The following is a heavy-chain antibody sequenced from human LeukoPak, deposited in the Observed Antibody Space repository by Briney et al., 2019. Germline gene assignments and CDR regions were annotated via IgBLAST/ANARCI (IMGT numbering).Heavy chain of an antibody. CDR3: ARGSGSPRIAAAGTDFDY. CDR1: GGSFSGYC. Sequence: SETLSLTCAVYGGSFSGYCWSWIRQPPGKGLGWMGEINHNGSTNYYPALKRRVTISVHTSKNQFSLQLSSVTAADTAVYYCARGSGSPRIAAAGTDFDYWGQGTLVTVSS. CDR2: INHNGST. D-gene: IGHD6-13*01. J-gene: IGHJ4*02. V-gene: IGHV4-34*01.